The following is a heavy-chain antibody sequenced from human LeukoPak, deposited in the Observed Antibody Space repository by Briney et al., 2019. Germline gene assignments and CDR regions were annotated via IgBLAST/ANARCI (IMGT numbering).Heavy chain of an antibody. CDR2: INHSGST. J-gene: IGHJ6*02. V-gene: IGHV4-34*01. D-gene: IGHD2-8*01. CDR1: GGSISSYY. CDR3: ARGIPTTGYGMDV. Sequence: SETLSLTCAVYGGSISSYYWSWIRQPPGKGLEWIGEINHSGSTNYNPSLKSRVTISVDTSKNQFSLKLSSVTAADTAVYYCARGIPTTGYGMDVWGQGTTVTVSS.